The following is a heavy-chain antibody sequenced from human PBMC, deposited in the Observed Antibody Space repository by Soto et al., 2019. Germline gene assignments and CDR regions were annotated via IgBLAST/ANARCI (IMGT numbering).Heavy chain of an antibody. J-gene: IGHJ6*02. Sequence: QVQLVQSGAEVNKPGSSVKVSCEASGGTFSSYAISWVRQAPGQGLEWMGGIIPIFGTANYAQKFQGRVTITADESTSTAYMDLSSLRSEDTAVYYCASYCRSPYNYYGMDVCGQGTTVTVSS. CDR1: GGTFSSYA. V-gene: IGHV1-69*01. D-gene: IGHD6-6*01. CDR2: IIPIFGTA. CDR3: ASYCRSPYNYYGMDV.